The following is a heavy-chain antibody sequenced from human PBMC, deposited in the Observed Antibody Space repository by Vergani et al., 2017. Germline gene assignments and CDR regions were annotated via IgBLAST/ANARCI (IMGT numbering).Heavy chain of an antibody. CDR1: GFTFSSHA. CDR3: GRGSDNYN. V-gene: IGHV3-23*01. D-gene: IGHD5-24*01. J-gene: IGHJ4*02. Sequence: EVQLLQSEGAVVQPGGSLRLSCVASGFTFSSHAMSWFRQGHGQGLEWVSSSKNTGDSTHYADSVKGRFTISRDNSKNTLYLQMNSLRVEDTAVYYCGRGSDNYNWGQGTLVTVSS. CDR2: SKNTGDST.